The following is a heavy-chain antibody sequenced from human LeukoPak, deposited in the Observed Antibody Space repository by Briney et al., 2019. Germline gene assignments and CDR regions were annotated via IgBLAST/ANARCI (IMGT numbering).Heavy chain of an antibody. CDR1: GGSISSYY. V-gene: IGHV4-59*01. CDR2: IYYSGST. CDR3: ARHTAMVIFDY. J-gene: IGHJ4*02. Sequence: SETLSLICTVSGGSISSYYWSWIRQPPGKGLEWIGYIYYSGSTNYNPSLKSRVTISVDTSKNQFSLKLSSVTAADTAVYYCARHTAMVIFDYWGQGTLVTVSS. D-gene: IGHD5-18*01.